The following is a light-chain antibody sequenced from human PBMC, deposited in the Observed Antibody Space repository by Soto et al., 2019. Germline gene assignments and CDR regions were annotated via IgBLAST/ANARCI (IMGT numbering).Light chain of an antibody. V-gene: IGKV3-15*01. J-gene: IGKJ5*01. CDR2: AAS. CDR3: QQYNNWPPIT. CDR1: QTFSTY. Sequence: EIVLTESPATLSLSRGERATLSCRATQTFSTYLAWYQQKPGQAPRLLIYAASTRATGIPARFSGSGSGTEFTLTISGLQSEDFAVYYCQQYNNWPPITCGQGTRLENK.